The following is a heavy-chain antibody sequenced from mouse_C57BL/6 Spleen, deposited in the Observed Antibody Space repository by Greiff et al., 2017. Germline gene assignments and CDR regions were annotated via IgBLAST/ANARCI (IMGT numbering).Heavy chain of an antibody. Sequence: QVQLQQPGAELVMPGASVKLSCKASGYTFTSYWMHWVKQRPGQGLEWIGEIDPSDSYTNYNQKFKGKSTLTVDKSSSTAYMQLSSLTSEDSAVYYCARRGDYYGLYAMDYWGQGTSVTVYS. CDR2: IDPSDSYT. V-gene: IGHV1-69*01. J-gene: IGHJ4*01. CDR1: GYTFTSYW. CDR3: ARRGDYYGLYAMDY. D-gene: IGHD1-1*01.